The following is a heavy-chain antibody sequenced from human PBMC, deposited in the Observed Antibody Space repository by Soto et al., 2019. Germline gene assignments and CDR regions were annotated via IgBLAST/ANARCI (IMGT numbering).Heavy chain of an antibody. Sequence: QVQLVQSGGEVTKPGASVKVSCKASGYTFTSYGISWVRQAPRQGLEWVGWINTYTGDTNSAQRFQGRVTRTTDIPTSTAYMELRSLRSDDTAVYYCARVIVNVFDPWGQGTQVTVSS. J-gene: IGHJ5*02. CDR2: INTYTGDT. V-gene: IGHV1-18*04. CDR3: ARVIVNVFDP. D-gene: IGHD3-16*02. CDR1: GYTFTSYG.